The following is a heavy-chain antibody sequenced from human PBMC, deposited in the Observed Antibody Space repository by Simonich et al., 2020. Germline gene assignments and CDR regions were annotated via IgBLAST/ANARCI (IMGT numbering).Heavy chain of an antibody. V-gene: IGHV4-34*01. CDR1: GGSFSGYY. Sequence: QVQLQQWGAGLLKPSETLSLTCAVYGGSFSGYYWSWIRQPPGKGLEWIGEINHSGSTNTNPSLKSRVTISVDTSKNQFSQKLSSVTAADTAVYYCARRYYSTSFDYWGQGTLVTVSS. D-gene: IGHD6-6*01. CDR2: INHSGST. J-gene: IGHJ4*02. CDR3: ARRYYSTSFDY.